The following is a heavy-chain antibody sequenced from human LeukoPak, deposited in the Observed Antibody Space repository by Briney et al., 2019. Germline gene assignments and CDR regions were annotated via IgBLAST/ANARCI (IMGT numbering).Heavy chain of an antibody. CDR2: IYTSGST. J-gene: IGHJ4*02. Sequence: SQTLSLTCTVSGGSISSGSYYWSWIRQPAGKGLEWIGRIYTSGSTNYNPSLKSRVTISVDTSKNQFSLKLSSVTAADTAAYYCARDRYGDYGIDYWGQGTLVTVSS. CDR3: ARDRYGDYGIDY. D-gene: IGHD4-17*01. V-gene: IGHV4-61*02. CDR1: GGSISSGSYY.